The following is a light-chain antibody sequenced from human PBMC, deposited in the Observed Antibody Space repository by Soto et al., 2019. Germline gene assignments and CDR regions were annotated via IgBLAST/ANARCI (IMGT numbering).Light chain of an antibody. V-gene: IGLV1-44*01. CDR1: SSNIGSNT. J-gene: IGLJ1*01. Sequence: VRNQPPSGNGTHGQRVTISCSGSSSNIGSNTVNWYQQLPGTAPKLLIYSNNQRPSGVPDRFSGSKSGTSASLAISGLQSEDEADYYCAAWDDSLNGYVFGTGTKVT. CDR2: SNN. CDR3: AAWDDSLNGYV.